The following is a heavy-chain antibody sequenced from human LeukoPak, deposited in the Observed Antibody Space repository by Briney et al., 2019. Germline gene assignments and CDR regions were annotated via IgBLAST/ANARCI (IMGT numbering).Heavy chain of an antibody. J-gene: IGHJ4*02. CDR2: ITGSVVNT. CDR1: GFTFSSSG. D-gene: IGHD3-22*01. Sequence: GGSLRLSCAASGFTFSSSGMTWVRQAPGKGLEWVSTITGSVVNTYYADSVKGRFTISRDNSKNTLYLQMNSLRAEDTAVYYCAKEEFPTYYYDSSGRHPNDYWGQGTLVTVSS. V-gene: IGHV3-23*01. CDR3: AKEEFPTYYYDSSGRHPNDY.